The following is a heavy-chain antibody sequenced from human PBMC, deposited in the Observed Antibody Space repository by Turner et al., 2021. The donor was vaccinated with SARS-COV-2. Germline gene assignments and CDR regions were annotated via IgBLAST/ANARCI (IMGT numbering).Heavy chain of an antibody. V-gene: IGHV4-39*01. J-gene: IGHJ4*02. D-gene: IGHD1-26*01. CDR3: ARHSPELRGDYFDY. CDR2: NYYSGST. CDR1: GGSISSSSYY. Sequence: QLQLQESGPGLVMPSETLSLTCTVSGGSISSSSYYWGWIRQPPGKGLECIGSNYYSGSTYYNPSLKSRVTISVETSKNQFSLKRSSVTAADTAVYYCARHSPELRGDYFDYWGQGTLVTVSS.